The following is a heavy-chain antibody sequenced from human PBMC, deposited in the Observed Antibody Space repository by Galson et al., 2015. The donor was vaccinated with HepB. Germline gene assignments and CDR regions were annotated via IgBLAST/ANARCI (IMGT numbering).Heavy chain of an antibody. CDR1: GFTFSSYA. CDR3: ARETQDIVVVVAAIDYFDY. J-gene: IGHJ4*02. CDR2: ISYDGSNK. D-gene: IGHD2-15*01. Sequence: SLRLSCAASGFTFSSYAMHWVRQAPGKGLEWVAVISYDGSNKYYADSVKGRFTISRDNSKNTLYLQMNSLRAEDTAVYYCARETQDIVVVVAAIDYFDYWGQGTLVTVSS. V-gene: IGHV3-30-3*01.